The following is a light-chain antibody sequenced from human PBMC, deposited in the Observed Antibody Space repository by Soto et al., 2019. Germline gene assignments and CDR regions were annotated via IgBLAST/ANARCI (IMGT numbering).Light chain of an antibody. J-gene: IGLJ1*01. CDR2: DVS. Sequence: QSALTQPRSVSGSPGQSVTISCTGTSSDVGGYNYVSWYQQHPGKAPKLMIYDVSKRPSGVPDRFSGSKSGNTASLTISGLQADDEADYYCCSYADRYSLYVFGTGTKVTVL. CDR1: SSDVGGYNY. CDR3: CSYADRYSLYV. V-gene: IGLV2-11*01.